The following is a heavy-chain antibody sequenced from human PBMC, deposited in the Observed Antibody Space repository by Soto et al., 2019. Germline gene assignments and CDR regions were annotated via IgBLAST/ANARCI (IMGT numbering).Heavy chain of an antibody. D-gene: IGHD3-3*01. CDR2: IIPIFGTA. CDR3: ARSLKGVVYDY. Sequence: ASVKVSCKASGYTFRSYYMNWVRQAPGQGLEWMGGIIPIFGTANYAQKFQGRVTITADESTSTAYMELSSLRSEDTAVYYCARSLKGVVYDYWGQGTLVTVSS. CDR1: GYTFRSYY. V-gene: IGHV1-69*13. J-gene: IGHJ4*02.